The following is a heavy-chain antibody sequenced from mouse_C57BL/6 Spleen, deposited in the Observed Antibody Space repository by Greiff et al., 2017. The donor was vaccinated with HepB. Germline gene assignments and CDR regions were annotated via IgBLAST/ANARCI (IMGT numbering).Heavy chain of an antibody. V-gene: IGHV1-80*01. D-gene: IGHD1-1*01. Sequence: QVQLQQSGAELVKPGASVKISCKASGYAFSSFWMNWVKQRPGKGLEWIGQIYPGDGDTNYNGKFKGKATLTADKSSSTAYMQLSSLTSEDSAVYFCARGYYYGSSGFDYWGQGTTLTVSS. CDR1: GYAFSSFW. CDR3: ARGYYYGSSGFDY. J-gene: IGHJ2*01. CDR2: IYPGDGDT.